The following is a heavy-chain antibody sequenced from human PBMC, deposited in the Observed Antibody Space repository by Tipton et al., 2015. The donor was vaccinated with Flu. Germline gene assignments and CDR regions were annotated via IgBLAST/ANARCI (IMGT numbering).Heavy chain of an antibody. CDR2: INPSGGST. Sequence: QLVQSGAEAKKPGASVKVSCQASGYTFTGYFMHWVRQAPGQGLEWMGVINPSGGSTTYAQKFQGRVTMTRDKSTRTFYMELSSLRFDDTALYYCARDLSFDFWGQGTLVTVSS. CDR3: ARDLSFDF. CDR1: GYTFTGYF. J-gene: IGHJ4*02. V-gene: IGHV1-46*01.